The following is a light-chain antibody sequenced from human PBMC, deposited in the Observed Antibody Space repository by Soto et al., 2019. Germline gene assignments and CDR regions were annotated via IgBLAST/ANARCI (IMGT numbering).Light chain of an antibody. J-gene: IGKJ4*01. CDR1: QGISNY. Sequence: DIPMTQSPSSLSASVGDRVTITCQASQGISNYLNWYQQKPGKAPKLLIYDATNLETGVPSRFSGSGSGTDFTFTISSLQPEDVATYYCQQYDDFPTFGGGTRVEIK. CDR3: QQYDDFPT. CDR2: DAT. V-gene: IGKV1-33*01.